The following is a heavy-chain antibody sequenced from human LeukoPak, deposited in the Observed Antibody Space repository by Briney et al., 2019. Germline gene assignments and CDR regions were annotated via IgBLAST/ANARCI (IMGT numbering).Heavy chain of an antibody. D-gene: IGHD3-10*01. Sequence: TGGSLRLSCAASGFTFSSYAMSWVRQAPGKGLEWVSAISGSGGSTYYADSVKGRFTISRDNSKNTLYLQMNSLRAEDTAVYYCARDLGYYGSGSYYNPIDYWGQGTLVTVSS. V-gene: IGHV3-23*01. CDR3: ARDLGYYGSGSYYNPIDY. J-gene: IGHJ4*02. CDR2: ISGSGGST. CDR1: GFTFSSYA.